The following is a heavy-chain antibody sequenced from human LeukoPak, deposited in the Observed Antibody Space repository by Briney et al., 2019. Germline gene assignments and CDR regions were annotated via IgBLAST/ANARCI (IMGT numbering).Heavy chain of an antibody. D-gene: IGHD3-22*01. J-gene: IGHJ4*02. CDR2: INHSGST. CDR3: ARVVEDYYDSSGYDIDY. CDR1: GGSFSGYY. Sequence: PSETLSLTCAVYGGSFSGYYWSWIRQPPGKGLEWIGEINHSGSTNYNPSLKSRVTISVDTSKNQFSLKLSSVTAADTAVYYCARVVEDYYDSSGYDIDYWGQGTLVTVSS. V-gene: IGHV4-34*01.